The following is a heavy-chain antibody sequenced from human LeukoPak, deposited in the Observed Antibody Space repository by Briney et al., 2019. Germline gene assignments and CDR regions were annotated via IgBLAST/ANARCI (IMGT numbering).Heavy chain of an antibody. J-gene: IGHJ4*02. V-gene: IGHV4-30-4*01. Sequence: SETLSLTCTVSGGSISSGDYYWSWIRQPPGKGLEWIGYIYYTGSTSYKPSLKNRVIILVDTSKNQFSLKLSSVTAADTAVYYCARRDYYGSGSYYGYWGQGTLVTVSS. CDR3: ARRDYYGSGSYYGY. CDR1: GGSISSGDYY. D-gene: IGHD3-10*01. CDR2: IYYTGST.